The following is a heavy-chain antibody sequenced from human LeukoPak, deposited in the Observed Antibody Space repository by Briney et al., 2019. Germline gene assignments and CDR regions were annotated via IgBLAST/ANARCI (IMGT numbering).Heavy chain of an antibody. CDR3: AKEGKDIVLVVYAGFDY. D-gene: IGHD2-8*02. CDR2: IRYDGSNK. Sequence: PGGSLRLSCAASGFTFSSYGMHWVRQAPGKGLEWVAFIRYDGSNKYYADSVKGRFTISRDNSKNTLYLQMNSLRAEDTAVYYCAKEGKDIVLVVYAGFDYWGQGTLVTVSS. J-gene: IGHJ4*02. V-gene: IGHV3-30*02. CDR1: GFTFSSYG.